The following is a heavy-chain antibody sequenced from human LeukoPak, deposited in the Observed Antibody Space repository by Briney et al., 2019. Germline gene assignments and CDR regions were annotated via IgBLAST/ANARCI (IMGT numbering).Heavy chain of an antibody. V-gene: IGHV3-64*01. D-gene: IGHD6-13*01. Sequence: GGSLRLSRAASVFTFRSYAMHWVRQAPGKGVDYVSAISSSGGSKYDANSLQGRFTISRDNSKITLYLQMGSLRAEDMAVYYCARVYSGSWYSAFDIWGQGTMVTVSS. CDR2: ISSSGGSK. CDR1: VFTFRSYA. J-gene: IGHJ3*02. CDR3: ARVYSGSWYSAFDI.